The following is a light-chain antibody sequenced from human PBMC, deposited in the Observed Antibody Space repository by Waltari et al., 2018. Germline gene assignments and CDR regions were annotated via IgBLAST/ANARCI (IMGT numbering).Light chain of an antibody. V-gene: IGKV6D-21*02. CDR3: QQIASLPRT. CDR2: YAS. CDR1: LSIGSM. Sequence: EIVLTQSPEFQSVTPEEKVTITCRASLSIGSMLHWYQQKPNQSPKLLIKYASQSISGVPSRLSGSGSGTDFNLTINSLEAEDAAVYYCQQIASLPRTFGPGTKVEIK. J-gene: IGKJ1*01.